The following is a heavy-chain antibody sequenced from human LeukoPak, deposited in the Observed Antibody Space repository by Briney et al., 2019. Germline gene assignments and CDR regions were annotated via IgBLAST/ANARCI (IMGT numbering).Heavy chain of an antibody. CDR1: GGSISSYY. V-gene: IGHV4-59*01. CDR2: IYYSGST. Sequence: SETLSLTCTVSGGSISSYYWSWIRQPPGKGLEWIGYIYYSGSTNYNPSLKSRVTISLDTSKNQFSLKPSSVTAADTAMYYCARRTGYYDGFDYWGQGTLVTVSS. J-gene: IGHJ4*02. CDR3: ARRTGYYDGFDY. D-gene: IGHD3/OR15-3a*01.